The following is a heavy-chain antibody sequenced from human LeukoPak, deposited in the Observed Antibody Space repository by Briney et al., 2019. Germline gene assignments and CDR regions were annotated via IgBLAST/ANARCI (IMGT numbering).Heavy chain of an antibody. J-gene: IGHJ4*02. D-gene: IGHD6-13*01. Sequence: GGSLRLSCAASGFTFSSYAMHWVRQAPGKGLEWVAVISYDASNKYYADSVKGRFTISRDNSKNTLYLQMNSLRAEDTAVYYCARDLYSSSWYDAIFNYWGQGTLVTVSS. V-gene: IGHV3-30*04. CDR1: GFTFSSYA. CDR2: ISYDASNK. CDR3: ARDLYSSSWYDAIFNY.